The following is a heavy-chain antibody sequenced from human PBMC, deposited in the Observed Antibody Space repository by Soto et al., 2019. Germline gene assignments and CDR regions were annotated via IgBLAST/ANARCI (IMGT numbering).Heavy chain of an antibody. V-gene: IGHV4-59*01. CDR1: AGSISSYH. CDR3: ARSYSGTFYGYDT. J-gene: IGHJ5*02. Sequence: SETLSLTCTVSAGSISSYHWSWIRQSPGKGLEWIGYVFYTGSTKYNPALKRRVTISVDTSKNQFSLKLSSVSAADTGLYYCARSYSGTFYGYDTWGQGILVTVSS. D-gene: IGHD1-26*01. CDR2: VFYTGST.